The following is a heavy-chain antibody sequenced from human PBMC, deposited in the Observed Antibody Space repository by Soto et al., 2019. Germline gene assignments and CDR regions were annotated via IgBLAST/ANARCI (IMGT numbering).Heavy chain of an antibody. D-gene: IGHD3-3*01. CDR3: ARYKRDLRFLEWSYYFDY. V-gene: IGHV3-30-3*01. CDR2: ISYDGSNK. Sequence: PGGSLRLSCAASGFTFSSCAMHWVRQAPGRGLEWVALISYDGSNKYYADSVKGRFTISRDNSKNTLYLQMNSLRAEDTAVYYCARYKRDLRFLEWSYYFDYWGQGTLVTVSS. J-gene: IGHJ4*02. CDR1: GFTFSSCA.